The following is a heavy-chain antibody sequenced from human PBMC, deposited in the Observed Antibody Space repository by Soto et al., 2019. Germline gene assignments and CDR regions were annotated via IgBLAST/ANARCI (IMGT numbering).Heavy chain of an antibody. D-gene: IGHD2-21*02. CDR1: GGTITSSTFY. CDR2: VLQSGST. CDR3: DAGTAIRPSLDY. V-gene: IGHV4-39*01. J-gene: IGHJ4*02. Sequence: QLHLQESGPGLVKPSETLSLSCSVSGGTITSSTFYWGWLRQTPGKGLEWIGSVLQSGSTFYNPSRKSRLSSAVDTSKNQCALELKSVTAADTAGYYCDAGTAIRPSLDYRGQGILVTVSS.